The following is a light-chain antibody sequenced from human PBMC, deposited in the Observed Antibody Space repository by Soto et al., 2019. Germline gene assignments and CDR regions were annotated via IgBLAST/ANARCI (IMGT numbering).Light chain of an antibody. J-gene: IGKJ1*01. V-gene: IGKV3-20*01. CDR3: QQYGSSSWT. CDR1: QSVSSSY. Sequence: EIVLTHSPGTLSLSPLERATLSCRSSQSVSSSYLAWYQQKPGQAPRLLIYGASSRATGIPDRFSGSGSGTDFTLTISRLEPEDFAVYYCQQYGSSSWTFGQGTKVDIK. CDR2: GAS.